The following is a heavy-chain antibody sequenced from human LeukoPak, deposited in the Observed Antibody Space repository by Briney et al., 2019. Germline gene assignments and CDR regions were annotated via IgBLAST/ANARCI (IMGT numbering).Heavy chain of an antibody. Sequence: RWGSLRLSCAASGFTFSNYAMSWVRQAPRKGLEWVSSISVSGGSTYYADSVKGRFTISRDNSKNTLYLQMSSLRAEDTVVYYCAKDKGDFWSGHHYWGQGTLVTVSS. CDR2: ISVSGGST. V-gene: IGHV3-23*01. CDR1: GFTFSNYA. D-gene: IGHD3-3*01. CDR3: AKDKGDFWSGHHY. J-gene: IGHJ4*02.